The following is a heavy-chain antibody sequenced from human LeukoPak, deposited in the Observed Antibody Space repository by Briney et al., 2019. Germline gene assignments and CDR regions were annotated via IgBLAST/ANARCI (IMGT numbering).Heavy chain of an antibody. CDR3: VKVGDSGYGEYYQH. J-gene: IGHJ1*01. Sequence: GGSLRLSCSASGFTFRDYPIHWVRQAPGEGLQYVSAISSAGGTTYYADSVRGRFTISRDNSKNTLYLQMSSLRAEDTALYYCVKVGDSGYGEYYQHWGQGTLVTVSS. CDR1: GFTFRDYP. CDR2: ISSAGGTT. D-gene: IGHD5-12*01. V-gene: IGHV3-64D*06.